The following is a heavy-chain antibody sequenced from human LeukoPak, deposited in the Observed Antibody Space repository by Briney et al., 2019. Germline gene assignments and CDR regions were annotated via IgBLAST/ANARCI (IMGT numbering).Heavy chain of an antibody. J-gene: IGHJ4*02. CDR2: INPSGGST. CDR3: ARGGVAVATLKTIDY. V-gene: IGHV1-46*01. D-gene: IGHD6-19*01. Sequence: ASVKVSCKASGYTFTNYYMYWVRQAPGQGLEWMGIINPSGGSTSYAQKFQGRVTMTRDTSTTTVYMELSSLRSEDTAVYYCARGGVAVATLKTIDYWGQGTPVTVSS. CDR1: GYTFTNYY.